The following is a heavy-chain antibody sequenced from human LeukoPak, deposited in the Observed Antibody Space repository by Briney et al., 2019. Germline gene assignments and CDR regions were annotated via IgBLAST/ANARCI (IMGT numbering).Heavy chain of an antibody. V-gene: IGHV4-34*01. J-gene: IGHJ3*02. CDR1: GESLNSYY. D-gene: IGHD6-13*01. CDR3: ARDLVAAAPHNDAFDI. CDR2: IYESGST. Sequence: PSETLSLTCAVYGESLNSYYWSWIRQPPGKGLEWIGEIYESGSTEYNPSLKSRVTISMVPSKQQFSLSLTSVTAADTAVYYCARDLVAAAPHNDAFDIWGQGTMVTVSS.